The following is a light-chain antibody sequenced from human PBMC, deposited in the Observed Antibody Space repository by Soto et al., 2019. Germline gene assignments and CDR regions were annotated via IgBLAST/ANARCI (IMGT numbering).Light chain of an antibody. CDR1: SSDVGSYNR. J-gene: IGLJ1*01. CDR3: PSSTSSSSSV. V-gene: IGLV2-18*02. CDR2: EVS. Sequence: QSVLTQPPSVSGSPGQSVTISCTGTSSDVGSYNRVSWYQQPPGTAPKLMIYEVSNRPSGVPDRFSGSKSGNTASLTISGLQADDEADYYCPSSTSSSSSVFVTGPYVTVL.